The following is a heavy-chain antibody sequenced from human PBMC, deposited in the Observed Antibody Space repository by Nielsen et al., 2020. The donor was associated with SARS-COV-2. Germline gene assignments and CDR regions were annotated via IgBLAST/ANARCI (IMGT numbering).Heavy chain of an antibody. V-gene: IGHV3-11*01. Sequence: GGSLRLSCAVSGFTFSSYAMSWIRQAPGKGLEWVAHISSSDSPTYYVEAVKGRFTISRDDARNSLYLQLSSLRAEDTAVYYCARSSFGELLSPFDYWGQGTLATVSS. CDR2: ISSSDSPT. CDR1: GFTFSSYA. CDR3: ARSSFGELLSPFDY. D-gene: IGHD3-10*01. J-gene: IGHJ4*02.